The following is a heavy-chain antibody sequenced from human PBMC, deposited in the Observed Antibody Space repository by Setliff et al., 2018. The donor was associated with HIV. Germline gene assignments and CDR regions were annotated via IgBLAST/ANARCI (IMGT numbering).Heavy chain of an antibody. CDR3: ARLNWGP. V-gene: IGHV3-48*01. J-gene: IGHJ5*02. Sequence: ETLSLTCNVSGGSISSDGYYWGWVRQAPGKGLEWVSYISSGGHTVYHADSVKGRFTISRDNAKNSLSLQMDGLRAEDTAIYYCARLNWGPWGPGTVVTASS. D-gene: IGHD7-27*01. CDR2: ISSGGHTV. CDR1: GGSISSDGYY.